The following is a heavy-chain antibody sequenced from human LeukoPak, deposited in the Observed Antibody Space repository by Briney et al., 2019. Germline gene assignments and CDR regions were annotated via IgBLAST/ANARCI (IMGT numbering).Heavy chain of an antibody. V-gene: IGHV1-69*04. CDR1: GGTFSSYA. J-gene: IGHJ3*02. CDR3: ARREDTAMVIGAFDI. Sequence: SVKVSCKASGGTFSSYAISWVRQAPGQGLEWMGRIIPILGIANYAQKFQGRVTMTTDTSTSTAYMELRSLRSDDTAVYYCARREDTAMVIGAFDIWGQGTMVTVSS. CDR2: IIPILGIA. D-gene: IGHD5-18*01.